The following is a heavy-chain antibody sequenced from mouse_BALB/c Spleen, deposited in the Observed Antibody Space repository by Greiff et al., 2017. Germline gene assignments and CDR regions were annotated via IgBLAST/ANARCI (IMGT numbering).Heavy chain of an antibody. CDR2: FRNGGGST. CDR3: ASYYGYDEGVWYIDV. Sequence: EVMLVEPGGGLVQPGGSLKLPCAASGFTFSSYTMSWVRQTPEKRLEWVAYFRNGGGSTYYPDTLKGRFTTSRDNTKNTLYMQMSSPKTEDTAMYYCASYYGYDEGVWYIDVWGAGTTVTVSS. CDR1: GFTFSSYT. J-gene: IGHJ1*01. V-gene: IGHV5-12-2*01. D-gene: IGHD2-2*01.